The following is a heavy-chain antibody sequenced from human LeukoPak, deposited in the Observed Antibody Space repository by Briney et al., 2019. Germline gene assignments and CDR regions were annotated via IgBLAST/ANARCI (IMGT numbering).Heavy chain of an antibody. CDR2: IRQDGSDK. Sequence: GGSLRLSCAASGFTFSNYWMSWVRQAPGKGLEWVANIRQDGSDKFYVDSVKGRFTISRDNSKNTLYLQMNSLRAEDTAVYYCAKALPYCSGGSCYPDYWGQGTLVTVSS. CDR3: AKALPYCSGGSCYPDY. CDR1: GFTFSNYW. V-gene: IGHV3-7*01. D-gene: IGHD2-15*01. J-gene: IGHJ4*02.